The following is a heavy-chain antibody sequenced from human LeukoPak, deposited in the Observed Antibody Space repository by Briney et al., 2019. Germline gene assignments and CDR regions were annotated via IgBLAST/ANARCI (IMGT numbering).Heavy chain of an antibody. CDR2: IRSDGSSE. Sequence: GGSLRLSCAASGFTFSSYVMHWVRQAPGKGLEWVAVIRSDGSSEYYADSVKGRFIISRDNSKNTLYLQMNSLRAEDTAVYYCARYCSGGTCYVGLIWGQGTLVTVSS. V-gene: IGHV3-33*01. D-gene: IGHD2-15*01. J-gene: IGHJ4*02. CDR3: ARYCSGGTCYVGLI. CDR1: GFTFSSYV.